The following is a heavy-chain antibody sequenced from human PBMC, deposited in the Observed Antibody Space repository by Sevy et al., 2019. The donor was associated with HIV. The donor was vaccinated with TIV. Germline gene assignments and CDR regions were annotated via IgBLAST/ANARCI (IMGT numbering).Heavy chain of an antibody. V-gene: IGHV3-15*01. Sequence: GGSLRLSCAASGFTFSNAWMSWVLQAPGKGLEWVGRIKSKTDGGTTDYAAPVKGRFTISRDDSKNTLYLQMNSLKTEDTAVYYCTRAGLQGPTMVRGIALWYWGQGTLVTVSS. CDR3: TRAGLQGPTMVRGIALWY. CDR2: IKSKTDGGTT. CDR1: GFTFSNAW. J-gene: IGHJ4*02. D-gene: IGHD3-10*01.